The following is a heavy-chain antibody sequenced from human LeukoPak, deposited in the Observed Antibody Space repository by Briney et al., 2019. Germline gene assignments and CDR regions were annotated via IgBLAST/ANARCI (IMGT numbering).Heavy chain of an antibody. CDR3: ARDFSDSSSWFSNYYYYMDV. Sequence: PGGSLRLSCAASGFTFSSYGMSWVRQAPGKGLEWVSAISGSGGSTYYADSVKGRFTISRDNAKNSLYLQMNSLRAEDTAVYYCARDFSDSSSWFSNYYYYMDVWGKGTTVTVSS. V-gene: IGHV3-23*01. CDR2: ISGSGGST. CDR1: GFTFSSYG. J-gene: IGHJ6*03. D-gene: IGHD6-13*01.